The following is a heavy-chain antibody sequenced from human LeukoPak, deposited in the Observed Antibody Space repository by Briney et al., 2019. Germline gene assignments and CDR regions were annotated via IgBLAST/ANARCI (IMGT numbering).Heavy chain of an antibody. J-gene: IGHJ4*02. CDR1: GGSFSGYY. CDR2: IYTSGST. V-gene: IGHV4-4*07. D-gene: IGHD3-10*01. CDR3: AREGSGSYYRSYDY. Sequence: SETLSLTCAVYGGSFSGYYWSWIRQPAGKGLEWIGRIYTSGSTNYNPSLKSRVTISVDTSKNQFSLKLSSVTAADTAVYYCAREGSGSYYRSYDYWGQGILVTVSS.